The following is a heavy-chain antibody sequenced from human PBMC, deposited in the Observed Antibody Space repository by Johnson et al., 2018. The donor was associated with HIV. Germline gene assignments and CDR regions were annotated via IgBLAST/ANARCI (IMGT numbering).Heavy chain of an antibody. CDR1: GFTFSRYD. D-gene: IGHD3-10*01. Sequence: VLLVESGGGLVQPGGSLRLSCAASGFTFSRYDMHWVRQVTGKGLEWVSAIGAAGDTYYSDSVKGRITISRDNSKNTLYLQMNSLRAEDTAVYYCARRGRGVYLGSDVFDIWGQGTVVTVSS. J-gene: IGHJ3*02. CDR3: ARRGRGVYLGSDVFDI. V-gene: IGHV3-13*01. CDR2: IGAAGDT.